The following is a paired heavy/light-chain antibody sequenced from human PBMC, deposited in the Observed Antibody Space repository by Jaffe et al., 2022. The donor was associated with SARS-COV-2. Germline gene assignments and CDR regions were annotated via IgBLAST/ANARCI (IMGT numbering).Light chain of an antibody. CDR1: QSVLYRSNNKNY. CDR3: QQYYDAPYT. CDR2: WAS. V-gene: IGKV4-1*01. J-gene: IGKJ2*01. Sequence: DIVMTQSPDSRAVSLGERATINCKSSQSVLYRSNNKNYLSWYQQKAGQPPKLLIYWASTRESGVPDRFSGSGSGTDFTLTISSLQAEDVAVYYCQQYYDAPYTFGQGTKLEI.
Heavy chain of an antibody. D-gene: IGHD3-22*01. CDR2: IYNDGNKK. CDR3: ARGKDSSGYHKGIFDY. J-gene: IGHJ4*02. CDR1: GFSFSSYA. V-gene: IGHV3-33*01. Sequence: QVQLVESGGGVVQPGRSLTLSCAASGFSFSSYAMHWVRQAPGKGLEWVAVIYNDGNKKYYPDSVKGRFTISRDNSGNTLYLQMNDLRPEDTAVYYCARGKDSSGYHKGIFDYWGQGTLVAVSS.